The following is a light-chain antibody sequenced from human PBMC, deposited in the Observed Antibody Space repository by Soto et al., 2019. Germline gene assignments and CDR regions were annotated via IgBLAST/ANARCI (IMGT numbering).Light chain of an antibody. J-gene: IGKJ2*01. Sequence: DIVMTQSPLSLPFTPGQPSSISCTSTQSLLHTDGETYLYWYLQRPGQPPQRLISESVNRFSGVSDRFSGSGSGTYFTLKISRVEAEDVGVYYCMQSIELPYTFGQGTKVDIK. CDR3: MQSIELPYT. V-gene: IGKV2D-29*01. CDR2: ESV. CDR1: QSLLHTDGETY.